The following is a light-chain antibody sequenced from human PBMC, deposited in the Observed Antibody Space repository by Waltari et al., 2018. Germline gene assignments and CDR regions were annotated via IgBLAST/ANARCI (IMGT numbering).Light chain of an antibody. V-gene: IGKV1-5*03. J-gene: IGKJ2*01. CDR2: KAS. CDR3: QQYNTYTYT. Sequence: DIQMTQSPSTLSASVGDRVTIPCRASQNINDWLAWYQQKPGKAPKVLIYKASNLESGVPSRFSGSGSGTDFTLTISSLQPDDFATYYCQQYNTYTYTFGQGTKLEI. CDR1: QNINDW.